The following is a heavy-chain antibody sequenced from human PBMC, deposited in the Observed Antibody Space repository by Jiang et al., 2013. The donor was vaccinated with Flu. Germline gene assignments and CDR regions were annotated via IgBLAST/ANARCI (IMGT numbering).Heavy chain of an antibody. Sequence: RSLRLSCTTSGFTLRSHAMHWVRQAPGKGLEWVAFISSDGSNTFYADSVKGRFTISRDNSKNTLNLQVNRLRGDDTAVYYCAREIAVAPVGFDCWGQGTLVTVSS. CDR2: ISSDGSNT. J-gene: IGHJ4*02. CDR3: AREIAVAPVGFDC. CDR1: GFTLRSHA. V-gene: IGHV3-30*04. D-gene: IGHD6-19*01.